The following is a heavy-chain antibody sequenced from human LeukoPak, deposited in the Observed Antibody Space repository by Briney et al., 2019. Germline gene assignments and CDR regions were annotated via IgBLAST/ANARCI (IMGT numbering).Heavy chain of an antibody. CDR3: AKDGWLAATGTD. J-gene: IGHJ4*02. Sequence: GGSLRLSCAASGFTFSSYAMSWVRQAPGKGLEWVSVISGSGDSTYYADSVKGRFTISRDNSKNTLYLQMNSLRAEDTAVYYCAKDGWLAATGTDWGQGTLVIVSS. V-gene: IGHV3-23*01. D-gene: IGHD6-13*01. CDR2: ISGSGDST. CDR1: GFTFSSYA.